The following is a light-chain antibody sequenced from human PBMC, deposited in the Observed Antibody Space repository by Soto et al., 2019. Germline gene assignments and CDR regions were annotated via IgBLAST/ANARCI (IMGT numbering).Light chain of an antibody. CDR3: QQSYSTPQIT. V-gene: IGKV1-39*01. CDR2: AAS. CDR1: QSISSY. J-gene: IGKJ5*01. Sequence: DIQMTQSPSSLSASVGDRVTITCRASQSISSYLNWYQQKPGEAPKLGIYAASSLQSGVPSRFSGSGSGTDFTLTISSLQPEDFATYYCQQSYSTPQITFGQGTRLEIK.